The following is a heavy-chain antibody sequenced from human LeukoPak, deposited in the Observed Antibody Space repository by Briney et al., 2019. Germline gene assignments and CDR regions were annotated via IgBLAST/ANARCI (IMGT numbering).Heavy chain of an antibody. CDR3: ARERAATSGMDV. J-gene: IGHJ6*02. V-gene: IGHV3-30-3*01. CDR1: GFTFSSYA. CDR2: ISYDGSKK. D-gene: IGHD5-12*01. Sequence: GGSLRLSCAASGFTFSSYAIHWVRQAPGKGLEWVAVISYDGSKKYYADAVKGRFTISRDNSKNTLYLQMNSLRAEDTGVYYCARERAATSGMDVWGQGTTVTVSS.